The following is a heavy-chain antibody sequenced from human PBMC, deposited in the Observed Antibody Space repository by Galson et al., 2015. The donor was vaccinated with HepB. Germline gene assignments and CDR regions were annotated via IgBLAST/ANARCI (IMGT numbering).Heavy chain of an antibody. CDR1: GFTFSSYG. Sequence: SLRLSCAASGFTFSSYGMHWVRQAPGKGLEWVAVIWYDGSNKYYADSVKGRFTISRDNSKNTLYLQMNSLRAEDTAVYYCARDQYYDCPGTDIWGQGTMVTVSS. D-gene: IGHD3-22*01. CDR2: IWYDGSNK. J-gene: IGHJ3*02. CDR3: ARDQYYDCPGTDI. V-gene: IGHV3-33*01.